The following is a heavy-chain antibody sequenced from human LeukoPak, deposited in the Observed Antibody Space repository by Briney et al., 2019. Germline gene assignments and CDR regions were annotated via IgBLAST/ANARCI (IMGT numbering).Heavy chain of an antibody. CDR1: GGSISSGGYY. CDR2: IYYSGST. CDR3: ASLSSGWYVSGFDY. J-gene: IGHJ4*02. V-gene: IGHV4-31*03. D-gene: IGHD6-19*01. Sequence: PSQTLSLTCTVSGGSISSGGYYWSWIRQHPGKGLEWIGYIYYSGSTYYNPSLKSRVTISVDTSKNQFSLKLSSVTAADTAVHYCASLSSGWYVSGFDYWGQGTLVTVSS.